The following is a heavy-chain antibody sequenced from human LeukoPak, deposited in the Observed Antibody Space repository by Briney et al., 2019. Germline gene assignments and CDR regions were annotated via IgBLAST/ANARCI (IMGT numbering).Heavy chain of an antibody. CDR3: ARGPGGQWLVIPSHFDY. Sequence: SVKVSCKASGGTFSSYAISWVRQAPGQGLEWMGGIIPIFGTANYAQKLQGRVTMTTDTSTSTAYMELRSLRSDDTAVYYCARGPGGQWLVIPSHFDYWGQGTLVTVSS. CDR2: IIPIFGTA. J-gene: IGHJ4*02. V-gene: IGHV1-69*05. CDR1: GGTFSSYA. D-gene: IGHD6-19*01.